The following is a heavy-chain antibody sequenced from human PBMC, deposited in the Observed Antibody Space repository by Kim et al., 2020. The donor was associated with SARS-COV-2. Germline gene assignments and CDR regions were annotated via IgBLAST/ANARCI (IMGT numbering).Heavy chain of an antibody. CDR2: ISGSGGST. CDR3: AKGRRWFGELSTTYFDY. CDR1: GFTFSSYA. J-gene: IGHJ4*02. V-gene: IGHV3-23*01. D-gene: IGHD3-10*01. Sequence: GGSLRLSCAASGFTFSSYAMSWVRQAPGKGLEWVSAISGSGGSTYYADSVKGRFTISRDNSKNTLYLQMNSLRAEDTAVYYCAKGRRWFGELSTTYFDYWDQGTLVTVSS.